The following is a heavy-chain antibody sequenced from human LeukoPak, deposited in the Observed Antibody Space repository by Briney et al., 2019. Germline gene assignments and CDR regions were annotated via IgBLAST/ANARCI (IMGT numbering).Heavy chain of an antibody. CDR1: GYSFTSYW. J-gene: IGHJ4*02. V-gene: IGHV5-51*01. D-gene: IGHD3-10*01. CDR2: IYPGDSDT. CDR3: ARTGVTMVRGVIIPDYFDY. Sequence: GESLKISCKGSGYSFTSYWIGWVRQMPGKGLEWMGIIYPGDSDTRYSPSFQGQVTISADKSISTAYLQWSSLKASDTAMYYCARTGVTMVRGVIIPDYFDYWGQGTLVTVSS.